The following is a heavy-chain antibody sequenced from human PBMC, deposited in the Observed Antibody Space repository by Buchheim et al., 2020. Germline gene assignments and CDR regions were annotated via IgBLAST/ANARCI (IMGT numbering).Heavy chain of an antibody. Sequence: EVQLVESGGGLVQPGGSLRLSCAASGFTFSSYRMSWVRQAPGKGLEWVANIKQDGSEKYYVDSVKGRFTISSDNAKNSLYLQMNSLRAEDTAVYYCARGEEGPVEMATLFDYWGQGTL. J-gene: IGHJ4*02. V-gene: IGHV3-7*03. CDR1: GFTFSSYR. CDR2: IKQDGSEK. CDR3: ARGEEGPVEMATLFDY. D-gene: IGHD5-24*01.